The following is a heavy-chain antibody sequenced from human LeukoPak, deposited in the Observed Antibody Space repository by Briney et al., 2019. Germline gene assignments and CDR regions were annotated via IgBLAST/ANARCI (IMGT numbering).Heavy chain of an antibody. CDR3: VRRRSSAKVCLEASFGCFHH. CDR1: GLTFSSYW. D-gene: IGHD2-15*01. CDR2: INKNGSEE. J-gene: IGHJ1*01. Sequence: GGSLRLSCAASGLTFSSYWLTWVRQAPGKGLEWVANINKNGSEENYVDSVRGRFTISRDNAKNSLHLQMNSLRNEDTAVYHCVRRRSSAKVCLEASFGCFHHGGGGTRVTVPS. V-gene: IGHV3-7*03.